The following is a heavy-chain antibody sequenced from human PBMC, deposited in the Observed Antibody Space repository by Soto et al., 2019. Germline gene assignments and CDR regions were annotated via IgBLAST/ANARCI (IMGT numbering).Heavy chain of an antibody. Sequence: KTSETLSLTCTVSGDSISSGNKYWSWIRQAPGKGLEWIGYIFSSGTTYYNPSLKSRLTMSLDTSQNQFSLRLASVTDADSAVYYCARVPSPFDYYYAMDVWGQRTTVTV. V-gene: IGHV4-30-4*01. CDR2: IFSSGTT. J-gene: IGHJ6*02. CDR3: ARVPSPFDYYYAMDV. CDR1: GDSISSGNKY. D-gene: IGHD3-16*01.